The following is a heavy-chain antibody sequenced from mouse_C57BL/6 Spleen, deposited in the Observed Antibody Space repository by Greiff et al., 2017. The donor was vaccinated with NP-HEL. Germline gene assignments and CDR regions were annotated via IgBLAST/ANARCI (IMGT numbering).Heavy chain of an antibody. Sequence: QVQLQQSGAELVKPGASVKLSCKASGYTFTSYWMHWVKQRPGQGLEWIGMIHPNSGSTNYNEKFKSKATLTVDKSSSTAYMQLSSLTSEDSAVYYCASSYYGNPYYYAMDYWGQGTSVTVSS. CDR1: GYTFTSYW. J-gene: IGHJ4*01. CDR2: IHPNSGST. CDR3: ASSYYGNPYYYAMDY. V-gene: IGHV1-64*01. D-gene: IGHD2-10*01.